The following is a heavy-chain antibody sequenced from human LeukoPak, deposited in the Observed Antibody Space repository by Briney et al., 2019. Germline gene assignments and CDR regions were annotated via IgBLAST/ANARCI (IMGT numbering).Heavy chain of an antibody. V-gene: IGHV4-38-2*02. CDR3: VRDVPYRITNMDV. CDR1: GYSINSGYY. Sequence: SETLSLTCAVSGYSINSGYYGGWIRQPPGEGLEWIGSVYHTGTAYYNPSLESRVTISLDRSKNQVSLKVSPLTAADTAVYYCVRDVPYRITNMDVWGKGTTVTVSS. CDR2: VYHTGTA. J-gene: IGHJ6*03. D-gene: IGHD2-2*01.